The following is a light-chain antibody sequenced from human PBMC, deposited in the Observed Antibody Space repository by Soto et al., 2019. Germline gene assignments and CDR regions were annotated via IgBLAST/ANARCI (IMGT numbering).Light chain of an antibody. CDR1: SSNIGSNT. J-gene: IGLJ2*01. CDR3: CSYAGGYTLV. V-gene: IGLV1-44*01. Sequence: QSVLTQPPSASGTPGQRVTISCSGSSSNIGSNTVNWYQQLPGTAPKLLIYSNNQRPSGVPDRFSGSKSGTSASLAISGLQSEDEADYYCCSYAGGYTLVFGGGTKLTVL. CDR2: SNN.